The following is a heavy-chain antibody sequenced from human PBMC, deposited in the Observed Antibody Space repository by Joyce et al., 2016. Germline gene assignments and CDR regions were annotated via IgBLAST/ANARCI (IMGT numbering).Heavy chain of an antibody. CDR2: VPWDGDESET. Sequence: QVQLVESGGGVVQPGRSLRLSCAASGFTFRSYGMHWVRQAPGKGVEWVAVVPWDGDESETYYADSVQGRFTVFRDNSKDMVYLQMNSLRPDDTAVYYCAKEGCSGGTCYGFDVWGQGTTVSVSS. CDR3: AKEGCSGGTCYGFDV. CDR1: GFTFRSYG. D-gene: IGHD2-15*01. J-gene: IGHJ6*02. V-gene: IGHV3-30*18.